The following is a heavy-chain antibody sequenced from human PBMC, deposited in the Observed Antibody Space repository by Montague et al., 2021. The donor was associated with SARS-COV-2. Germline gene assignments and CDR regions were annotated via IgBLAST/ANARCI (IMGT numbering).Heavy chain of an antibody. V-gene: IGHV4-59*01. J-gene: IGHJ5*02. CDR1: GGSFSGYY. Sequence: SETLSLTCAVYGGSFSGYYWSWIRQPPGKGLEWIGYIYYSGSTNYNPSLKSRVTISVDTSKNQFSLKLSSVTAADTAVYYCARGGDMNWFDPWGQGTLVTVSS. CDR3: ARGGDMNWFDP. CDR2: IYYSGST. D-gene: IGHD2-21*01.